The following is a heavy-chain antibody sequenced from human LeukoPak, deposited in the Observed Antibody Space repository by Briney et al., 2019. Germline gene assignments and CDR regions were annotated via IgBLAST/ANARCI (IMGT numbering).Heavy chain of an antibody. CDR2: INPSNGVT. J-gene: IGHJ4*02. V-gene: IGHV1-2*06. Sequence: ALVKVSCKASGYTFTAYFMHWVRQAPGQGLEWMGRINPSNGVTDYTQKFQDRVTMTRDTSITTVYMELSRLRSDDTAMYYCASIFRFGYGSYSEDYWGQGTLLTVSS. CDR3: ASIFRFGYGSYSEDY. D-gene: IGHD5-18*01. CDR1: GYTFTAYF.